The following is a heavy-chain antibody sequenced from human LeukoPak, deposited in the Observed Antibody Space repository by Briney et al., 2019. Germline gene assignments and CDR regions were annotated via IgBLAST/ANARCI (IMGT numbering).Heavy chain of an antibody. J-gene: IGHJ4*02. CDR3: AKVESTMFQGVIIPPYYFDY. Sequence: PTGGSPRLSCAASGFTFSSYAMSWVRQAPGKGLEWVSAISGSGGSTYYADSVKGRFTISRDNSKNTLYLQMNSLRAEDTAVYYCAKVESTMFQGVIIPPYYFDYWGQGTLVTVSS. V-gene: IGHV3-23*01. CDR1: GFTFSSYA. CDR2: ISGSGGST. D-gene: IGHD3-10*01.